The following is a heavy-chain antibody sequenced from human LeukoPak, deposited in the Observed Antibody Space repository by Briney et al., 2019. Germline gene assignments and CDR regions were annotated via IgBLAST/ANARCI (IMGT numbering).Heavy chain of an antibody. CDR1: GFNFDDYT. CDR2: ISWDGGTT. CDR3: AKDMSLGY. Sequence: PGGSLRLSCAASGFNFDDYTMHWVRQAPGKGLEWVSLISWDGGTTYYADSVRGRFTISRDNSKNSLYLQMNSLRTEDTAFYYCAKDMSLGYWGQGTLVTVSS. V-gene: IGHV3-43*01. D-gene: IGHD5/OR15-5a*01. J-gene: IGHJ4*02.